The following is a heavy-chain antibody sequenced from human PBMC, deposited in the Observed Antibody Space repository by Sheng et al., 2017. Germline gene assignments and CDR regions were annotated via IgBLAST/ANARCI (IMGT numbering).Heavy chain of an antibody. CDR3: ARANKGEHCSGGSCYSAAYYGMDV. D-gene: IGHD2-15*01. CDR1: GGSFSGYY. Sequence: QVQLQQWGAGLLKPSETLSLTCAVYGGSFSGYYWSWIRQPPGKGLEWIGEINHSGSTNYNPSLKSRVTISVDTSKNQFSLKLSSVTAADTAVYYCARANKGEHCSGGSCYSAAYYGMDVWGQGTTVTV. CDR2: INHSGST. V-gene: IGHV4-34*01. J-gene: IGHJ6*02.